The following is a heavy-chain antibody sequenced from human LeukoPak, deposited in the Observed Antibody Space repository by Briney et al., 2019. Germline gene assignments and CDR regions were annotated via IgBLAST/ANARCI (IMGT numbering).Heavy chain of an antibody. CDR3: ARGPTSDLRTGFFFGYFDD. CDR2: VIPMFDTT. J-gene: IGHJ4*02. Sequence: SVKVSCKASGGTSSNEAISWVRLAPGQGLEWMGRVIPMFDTTNYAPKFQGRVTITADKSTNTAYMELSRLTSEDTAVYYCARGPTSDLRTGFFFGYFDDWGQGTLVTVSS. CDR1: GGTSSNEA. D-gene: IGHD3/OR15-3a*01. V-gene: IGHV1-69*06.